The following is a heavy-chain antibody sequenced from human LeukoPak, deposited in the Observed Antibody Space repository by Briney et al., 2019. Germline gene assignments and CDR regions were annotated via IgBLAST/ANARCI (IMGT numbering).Heavy chain of an antibody. V-gene: IGHV3-48*03. CDR1: GFTFSSYE. CDR3: ARIPRGDLRGFDY. J-gene: IGHJ4*02. CDR2: ISSSGSLI. Sequence: GGSLRLSCAASGFTFSSYEMNWVRQAPGKGLEWTSYISSSGSLIYYTDSVKGRFTISRDNTKSSLYLQMNSLTVEDTAVYYCARIPRGDLRGFDYWGQGTLVTVSS. D-gene: IGHD3-10*01.